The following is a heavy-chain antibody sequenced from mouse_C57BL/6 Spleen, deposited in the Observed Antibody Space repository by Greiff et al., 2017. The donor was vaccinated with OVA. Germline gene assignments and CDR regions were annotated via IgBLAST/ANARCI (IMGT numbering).Heavy chain of an antibody. CDR3: ARWDYYGSGGYFDV. J-gene: IGHJ1*03. V-gene: IGHV1-69*01. CDR1: GYTFTSYW. CDR2: IDPSDSYT. D-gene: IGHD1-1*01. Sequence: QVQLKQPGAELVMPGASVKLSCKASGYTFTSYWMHWVKQRPGQGLEWIGEIDPSDSYTNYNQKFKGKSTLTVDKSSSTAYMQLSSLTSEDSAVYYCARWDYYGSGGYFDVWGTGTTVTVSS.